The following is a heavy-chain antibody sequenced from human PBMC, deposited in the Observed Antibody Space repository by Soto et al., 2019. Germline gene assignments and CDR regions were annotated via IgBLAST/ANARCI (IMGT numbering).Heavy chain of an antibody. CDR3: ARSIAAAVDFDY. D-gene: IGHD6-13*01. CDR2: ISAYSGST. Sequence: QVQLVQSGAEVKKPGASVKVSCKASGYTFTSYGISWVRQAPGQGLEWMGWISAYSGSTNYAQKLQGRVTMTTDTSTRPADMELWSLRSDDTGVYYCARSIAAAVDFDYWGQGTLVTVSS. J-gene: IGHJ4*02. V-gene: IGHV1-18*01. CDR1: GYTFTSYG.